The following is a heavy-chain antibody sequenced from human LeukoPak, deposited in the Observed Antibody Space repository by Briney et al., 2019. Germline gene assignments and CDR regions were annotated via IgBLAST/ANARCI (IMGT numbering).Heavy chain of an antibody. V-gene: IGHV3-23*01. CDR2: ISGSGGST. CDR3: AKDRGSSWLNWFDP. J-gene: IGHJ5*02. D-gene: IGHD6-13*01. CDR1: RFTFRSDA. Sequence: GGSLRLSCAASRFTFRSDAMSSVRQAPGKGLEWVSAISGSGGSTNYADSEKGRLTISRDNSKNTLYLQMNSLRAEDTAVYYCAKDRGSSWLNWFDPWGQGTLVTVSS.